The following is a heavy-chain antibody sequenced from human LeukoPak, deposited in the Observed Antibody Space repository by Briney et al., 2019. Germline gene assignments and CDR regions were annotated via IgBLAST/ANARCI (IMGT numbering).Heavy chain of an antibody. CDR2: IYSGGST. D-gene: IGHD3-10*01. CDR3: ATGQRMVRGDGVDY. Sequence: GGSLRLSCAASGFTDRKNYMSGVRQARGKGLEGVSVIYSGGSTYYADSVKGRFTISRDNSKNTLYLKMNSLRAEDTAVYFCATGQRMVRGDGVDYWGQGTLVTVSS. V-gene: IGHV3-66*01. J-gene: IGHJ4*02. CDR1: GFTDRKNY.